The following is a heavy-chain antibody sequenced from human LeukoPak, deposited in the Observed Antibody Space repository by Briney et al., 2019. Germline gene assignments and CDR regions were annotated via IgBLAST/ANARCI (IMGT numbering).Heavy chain of an antibody. J-gene: IGHJ4*02. V-gene: IGHV1-69*06. CDR1: GGTFSSYA. CDR2: IIPIFGTA. CDR3: ASSAMVIPTGFDY. D-gene: IGHD5-18*01. Sequence: ASVKVSCKASGGTFSSYAISWVRQAPGQGLEWMGGIIPIFGTANYAQKFQGRVTITADKSTSTACMELSSLRSEDTAVYYCASSAMVIPTGFDYWGQGTLVTVSS.